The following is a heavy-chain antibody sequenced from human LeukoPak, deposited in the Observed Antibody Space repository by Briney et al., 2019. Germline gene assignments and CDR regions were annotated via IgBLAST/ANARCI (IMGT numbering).Heavy chain of an antibody. J-gene: IGHJ4*02. CDR1: GYSISSGFY. V-gene: IGHV4-38-2*01. Sequence: SETLSLTCAVSGYSISSGFYGGWIRQPPGKGLEWIGSIYRSGSTYYRPSLNSRVTISVDTSKNHFSLRLRSVTATDTAVYYCVRVANYSGSSGYPESFFDYWGQGALVTVSS. CDR2: IYRSGST. CDR3: VRVANYSGSSGYPESFFDY. D-gene: IGHD3-22*01.